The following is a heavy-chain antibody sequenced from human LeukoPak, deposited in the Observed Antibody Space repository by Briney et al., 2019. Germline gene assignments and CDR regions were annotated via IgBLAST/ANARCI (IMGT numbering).Heavy chain of an antibody. J-gene: IGHJ6*03. V-gene: IGHV1-2*02. CDR1: GYTFTGYY. CDR3: ARLRLHYYYYYMDV. Sequence: ASVKVSCKASGYTFTGYYMHWVRQAPGQGLEWMGWINPNSGGTDYAQKFQGRVTMTRDTSISTAYMELSSLRSEDTAVYYCARLRLHYYYYYMDVWGKGTTVTVSS. D-gene: IGHD2-21*02. CDR2: INPNSGGT.